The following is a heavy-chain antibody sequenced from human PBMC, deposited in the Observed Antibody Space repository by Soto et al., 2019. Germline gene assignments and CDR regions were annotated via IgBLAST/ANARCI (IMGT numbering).Heavy chain of an antibody. D-gene: IGHD6-13*01. CDR1: GLTFSTYA. Sequence: EVQLLESGGGLVQPGGSLSLSCAASGLTFSTYAVPWVRQAPGKGLEWVSTISGSGGSTYYADSVKGRFTISRDNSKNTLYLQMNSLRAEDTAVYYCAKDQGSSWYEIDYWGQGTLVTVSS. CDR3: AKDQGSSWYEIDY. V-gene: IGHV3-23*01. J-gene: IGHJ4*02. CDR2: ISGSGGST.